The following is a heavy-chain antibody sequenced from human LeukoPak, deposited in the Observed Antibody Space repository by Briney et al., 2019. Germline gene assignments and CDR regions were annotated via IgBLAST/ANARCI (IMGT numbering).Heavy chain of an antibody. J-gene: IGHJ4*02. Sequence: GGSLRLSCAASGFTFSSYAMSWVRQAPGKGLEWVSAISGSRGSTYYADSVKGRFTISRDNSKSALYLQMNSLRAEDTAIYYCAKHTSSGWYSDFDYWGQGTLVTVSS. CDR3: AKHTSSGWYSDFDY. D-gene: IGHD6-19*01. CDR1: GFTFSSYA. V-gene: IGHV3-23*01. CDR2: ISGSRGST.